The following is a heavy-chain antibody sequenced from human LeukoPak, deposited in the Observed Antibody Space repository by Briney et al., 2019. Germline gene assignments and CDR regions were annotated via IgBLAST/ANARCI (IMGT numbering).Heavy chain of an antibody. D-gene: IGHD3-10*01. V-gene: IGHV3-7*01. CDR1: GFNFSAYW. CDR2: IKDDGSDR. Sequence: PGGSLRLACSASGFNFSAYWMTWVRQAPGKGLEWVANIKDDGSDRYYMESAKGRFTISRDNAKNSLHLQLNSLRAEDTAVYYCARDFYYYGSGKYFSVDVFDIWGQGTLVTVSS. CDR3: ARDFYYYGSGKYFSVDVFDI. J-gene: IGHJ3*02.